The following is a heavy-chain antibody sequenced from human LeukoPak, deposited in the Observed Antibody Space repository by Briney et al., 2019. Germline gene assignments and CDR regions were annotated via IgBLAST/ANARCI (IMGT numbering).Heavy chain of an antibody. Sequence: GGSLRLSCAASGFTFSNYAMYWVRQAPGKGLVWVSRISSDGSSIIYADSVKGRLTISRDIAKNTLYLQMNSLRAEDTAVYYCARAQMGAPTDYWGQGTLVTVSS. CDR2: ISSDGSSI. D-gene: IGHD1-26*01. J-gene: IGHJ4*02. CDR1: GFTFSNYA. CDR3: ARAQMGAPTDY. V-gene: IGHV3-74*01.